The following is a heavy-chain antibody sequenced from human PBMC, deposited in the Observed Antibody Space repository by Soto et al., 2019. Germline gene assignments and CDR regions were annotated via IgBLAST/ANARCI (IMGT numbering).Heavy chain of an antibody. J-gene: IGHJ4*01. CDR1: GFTFSTYA. CDR2: ISFDGTNK. CDR3: ARPSYSTTLYIDY. Sequence: QVQLVESGGGVVQPGRSLRLSCAASGFTFSTYAMHWVRQAPGKGLEWVALISFDGTNKHYADSVKGRFTISRDNSKNTLYPEMNSLRTNDPAIYYFARPSYSTTLYIDYWGQGTLVTVSS. D-gene: IGHD6-13*01. V-gene: IGHV3-30-3*01.